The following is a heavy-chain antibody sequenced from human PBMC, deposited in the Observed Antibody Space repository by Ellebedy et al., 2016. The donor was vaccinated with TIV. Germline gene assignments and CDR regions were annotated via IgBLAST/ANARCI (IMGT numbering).Heavy chain of an antibody. CDR2: TNPNSGGT. V-gene: IGHV1-2*02. D-gene: IGHD6-19*01. CDR3: ARDFRPVGSGWIPVDY. CDR1: GYTFTGYY. J-gene: IGHJ4*02. Sequence: ASVKVSCKASGYTFTGYYMHWVRQAPGQGLEWMGWTNPNSGGTNYAQKLQGRVTMTTDTSTSTAYMELRSLRSDDTAVYYCARDFRPVGSGWIPVDYWGQGTLVTVSS.